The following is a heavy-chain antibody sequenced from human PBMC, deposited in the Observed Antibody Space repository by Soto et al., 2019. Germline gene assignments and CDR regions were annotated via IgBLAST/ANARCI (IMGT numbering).Heavy chain of an antibody. Sequence: EVQLVESGGGLVQPGGSLRLSCVASGLTLSRYWMSWVRQAPGKGLEWVANIKEDGGKTYYVDSVKGRFTISRDNAKNSVYLKMNRLRVEDTAVYYCSRDYYGPGPGWGQGTLVIVSS. CDR3: SRDYYGPGPG. J-gene: IGHJ4*02. CDR2: IKEDGGKT. V-gene: IGHV3-7*04. CDR1: GLTLSRYW. D-gene: IGHD3-22*01.